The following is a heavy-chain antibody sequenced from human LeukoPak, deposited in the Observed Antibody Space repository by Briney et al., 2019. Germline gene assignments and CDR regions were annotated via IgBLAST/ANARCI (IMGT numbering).Heavy chain of an antibody. CDR3: ARDRGSGSTGAFDI. V-gene: IGHV3-21*01. J-gene: IGHJ3*02. CDR2: ISSSSSYI. CDR1: GFTFGSYS. Sequence: GGSLRLSCAASGFTFGSYSMNWVRQAPGKGLEWVSSISSSSSYIYYADSVKGRFTISRDNAKNSLYLQMNSLRAEDTAVYYCARDRGSGSTGAFDIWGQGTMVTVSS. D-gene: IGHD1-26*01.